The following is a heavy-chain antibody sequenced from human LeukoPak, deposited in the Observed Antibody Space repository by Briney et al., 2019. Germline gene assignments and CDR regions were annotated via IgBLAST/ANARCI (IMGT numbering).Heavy chain of an antibody. V-gene: IGHV3-48*02. D-gene: IGHD5-24*01. CDR1: GFTFSSYG. CDR3: ARGSSRDGYNSFDY. Sequence: PGGSLRLSCAASGFTFSSYGMHWVRQAPGKGLEWVSYISSSSSTIYYADSVKGRFTISRDNAKNSLYLQMNSLRDEDTAVYYCARGSSRDGYNSFDYWGQGTLVTVSS. J-gene: IGHJ4*02. CDR2: ISSSSSTI.